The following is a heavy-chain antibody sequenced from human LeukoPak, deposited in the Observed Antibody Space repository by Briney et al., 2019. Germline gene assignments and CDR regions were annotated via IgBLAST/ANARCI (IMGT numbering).Heavy chain of an antibody. CDR2: ISYDGSNK. D-gene: IGHD2-2*01. CDR1: GFTFSSYA. V-gene: IGHV3-30*04. J-gene: IGHJ3*02. CDR3: VRAGHQLLWGAFDI. Sequence: GGSLRLSCAASGFTFSSYAMHWVRQAPGKGLEWVAVISYDGSNKYYADSGKGRFTISRDNSKNTLYLQMNTLRADDTAMYYCVRAGHQLLWGAFDIWGQGTMVTVSS.